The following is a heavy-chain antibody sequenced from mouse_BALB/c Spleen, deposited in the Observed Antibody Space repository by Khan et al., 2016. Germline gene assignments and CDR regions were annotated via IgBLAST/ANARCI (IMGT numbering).Heavy chain of an antibody. CDR1: GFDFSRYW. V-gene: IGHV4-1*02. CDR3: VREVYYGWFSY. J-gene: IGHJ3*01. CDR2: INSDSSTI. Sequence: EVKLLESGGDLVQPGGSLKLSCAASGFDFSRYWMNWVRQAPGKGLEWIGDINSDSSTINYAPSLKDKFIISRDKATNTLYLQMNNVRSEDTALXYCVREVYYGWFSYWGQGTLVTVSA. D-gene: IGHD2-1*01.